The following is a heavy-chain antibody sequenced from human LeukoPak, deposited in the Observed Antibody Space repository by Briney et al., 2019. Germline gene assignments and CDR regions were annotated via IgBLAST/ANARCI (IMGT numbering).Heavy chain of an antibody. D-gene: IGHD3-10*01. Sequence: SETLSLTCTVSGGSISSSSYYWGWIRQPPGKGLEWIGSIYYSGSTYYNPFLKSRVTISVDTSKNQFSLKLSSVTAADTAVYYCARHDYGSGSYYTPHGFDPWGQGTLVTVSS. V-gene: IGHV4-39*01. J-gene: IGHJ5*02. CDR1: GGSISSSSYY. CDR2: IYYSGST. CDR3: ARHDYGSGSYYTPHGFDP.